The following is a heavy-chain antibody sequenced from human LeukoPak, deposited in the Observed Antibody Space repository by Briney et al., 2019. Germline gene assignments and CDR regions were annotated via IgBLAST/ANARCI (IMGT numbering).Heavy chain of an antibody. CDR1: GGSISSGGYS. D-gene: IGHD6-6*01. V-gene: IGHV4-30-2*05. J-gene: IGHJ4*02. CDR2: IYHSGST. CDR3: ARGFGIAARPDY. Sequence: SETLSLTCAVSGGSISSGGYSWSWIRQPPGKGLEWIGYIYHSGSTYYNPSLKSRVTISVDTSKNQFSLKLSSVTAADTAVYYCARGFGIAARPDYWGQGTLVTVSS.